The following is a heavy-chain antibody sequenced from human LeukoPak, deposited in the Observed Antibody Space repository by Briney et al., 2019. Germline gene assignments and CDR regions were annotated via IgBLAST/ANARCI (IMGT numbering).Heavy chain of an antibody. Sequence: GSLRLSCAASGFTFSSYWMHWVRQAPGKGLVWVSRINSDGSSTSYADSVKGRFTISRDNAKNTLYLQMNSLRAEDTAVYYCAREADSSGWYGFDYWGQGTLVTVSS. CDR2: INSDGSST. CDR3: AREADSSGWYGFDY. J-gene: IGHJ4*02. V-gene: IGHV3-74*01. D-gene: IGHD6-19*01. CDR1: GFTFSSYW.